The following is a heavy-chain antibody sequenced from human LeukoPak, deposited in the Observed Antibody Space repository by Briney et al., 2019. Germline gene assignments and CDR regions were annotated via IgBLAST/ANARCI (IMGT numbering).Heavy chain of an antibody. CDR1: GYTFTSYD. CDR3: ARDLDYGDYAHYYYYGMDV. V-gene: IGHV1-8*01. CDR2: MTPNSGNT. Sequence: GASVKVSCKASGYTFTSYDINWVRQATGQGLKWMGWMTPNSGNTGYAQKFQGRVTMTRNTSISTAYMELSSLRSEDTAVYYCARDLDYGDYAHYYYYGMDVWGQGTTVTVSS. J-gene: IGHJ6*02. D-gene: IGHD4-17*01.